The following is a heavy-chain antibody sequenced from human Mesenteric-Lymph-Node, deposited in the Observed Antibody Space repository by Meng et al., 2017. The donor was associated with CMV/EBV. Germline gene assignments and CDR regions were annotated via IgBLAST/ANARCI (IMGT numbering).Heavy chain of an antibody. CDR3: ARQDGTVTYFDY. CDR1: GSSFASYR. Sequence: WKGSGSSFASYRIGWVRQMPGKGLEWMGIIYPGDSDTRYSPSFQGQVTISADKSISTAYLQWSSLKASDTAMYYCARQDGTVTYFDYWGQGTLVNVSS. D-gene: IGHD4-11*01. CDR2: IYPGDSDT. V-gene: IGHV5-51*01. J-gene: IGHJ4*02.